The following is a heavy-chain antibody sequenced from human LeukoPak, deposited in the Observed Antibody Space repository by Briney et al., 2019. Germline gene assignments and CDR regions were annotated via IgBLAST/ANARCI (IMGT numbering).Heavy chain of an antibody. CDR2: IGTASDT. Sequence: PGTSLRLSCAASGFTFSSFDMHWVRQPPGQGLEWVSTIGTASDTYYPGSVEGRFTLSRDSAKNSLYLQMNSLTAGDTAVYYCARGPPRGKYYYMDVWGKGTTVTVSS. CDR3: ARGPPRGKYYYMDV. J-gene: IGHJ6*03. D-gene: IGHD1-1*01. V-gene: IGHV3-13*01. CDR1: GFTFSSFD.